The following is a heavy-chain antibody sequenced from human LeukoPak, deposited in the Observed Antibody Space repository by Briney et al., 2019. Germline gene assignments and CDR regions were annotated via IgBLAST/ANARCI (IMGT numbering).Heavy chain of an antibody. CDR2: ISYDGSNK. J-gene: IGHJ4*02. V-gene: IGHV3-30*18. CDR1: GFTLSSYG. CDR3: AKDLVVVAFISGVDY. D-gene: IGHD2-15*01. Sequence: GRSLRLSCAASGFTLSSYGMHWVRQAPGKGLEWVAVISYDGSNKYYADSVKGRFTISRDNSKNTLYLQMNSLRAEDTAVYYCAKDLVVVAFISGVDYWGQGTLVTVSS.